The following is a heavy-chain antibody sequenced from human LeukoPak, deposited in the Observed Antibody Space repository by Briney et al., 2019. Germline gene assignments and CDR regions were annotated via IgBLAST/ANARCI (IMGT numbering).Heavy chain of an antibody. Sequence: GALVLSCAACGFSFSNYGMQWGRAAPGKGQGRVAVISYDGSNKYYADSVKGRFTISRDNSKNTLYLQMNSLTAEGTAVYYCARGSDSRVYYYGMVVWGQGTTVTVPS. V-gene: IGHV3-33*01. J-gene: IGHJ6*02. CDR2: ISYDGSNK. D-gene: IGHD1-26*01. CDR1: GFSFSNYG. CDR3: ARGSDSRVYYYGMVV.